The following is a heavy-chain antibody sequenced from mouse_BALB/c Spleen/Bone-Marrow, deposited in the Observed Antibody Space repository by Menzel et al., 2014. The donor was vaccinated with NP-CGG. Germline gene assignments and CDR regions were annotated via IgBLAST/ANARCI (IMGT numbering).Heavy chain of an antibody. CDR3: ARENYYGSSYPMDY. CDR1: GFDFSRYW. Sequence: DVQLVESGGGLVQPGGSLKVSCAASGFDFSRYWMSWVRQAPGKGLEWIGEINPDSSTINYTPSLKDKFIISRDNAKNTLYLQMSKVRSEDTALYYCARENYYGSSYPMDYWGQGTSVTVSS. D-gene: IGHD1-1*01. J-gene: IGHJ4*01. V-gene: IGHV4-1*02. CDR2: INPDSSTI.